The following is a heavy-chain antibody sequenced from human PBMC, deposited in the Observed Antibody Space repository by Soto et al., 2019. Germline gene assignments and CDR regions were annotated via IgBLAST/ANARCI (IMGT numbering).Heavy chain of an antibody. CDR3: ARMRDSYGYWDYFDY. J-gene: IGHJ4*02. CDR2: TSGSGDDT. D-gene: IGHD5-18*01. CDR1: GFTFSNYA. Sequence: RLSCAASGFTFSNYAMIWVRQAPGKGLEWVSSTSGSGDDTCYADSVKGRFTISRDISKSTLHLQLNTLRVEDTATYYCARMRDSYGYWDYFDYWGQGTLVTAPQ. V-gene: IGHV3-23*01.